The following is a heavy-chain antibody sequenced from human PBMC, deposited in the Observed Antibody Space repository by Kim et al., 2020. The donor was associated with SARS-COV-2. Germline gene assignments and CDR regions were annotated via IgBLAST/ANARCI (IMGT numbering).Heavy chain of an antibody. Sequence: SETLSLTCTVSGGSISSSSYYCCWIRQPPGNWLEWIGSIYYSGRTYYNPSLKSRFTISVDTSKNQFSLKLSSVTAADTAVYYCARGSGIAAAGPPAEYFQHWGQGTLVTVSS. CDR3: ARGSGIAAAGPPAEYFQH. CDR2: IYYSGRT. D-gene: IGHD6-13*01. V-gene: IGHV4-39*07. J-gene: IGHJ1*01. CDR1: GGSISSSSYY.